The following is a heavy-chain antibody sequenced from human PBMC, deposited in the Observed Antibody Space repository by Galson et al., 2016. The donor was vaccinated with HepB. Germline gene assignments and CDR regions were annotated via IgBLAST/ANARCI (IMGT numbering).Heavy chain of an antibody. CDR3: VTQELYYFDN. J-gene: IGHJ4*02. V-gene: IGHV2-5*02. CDR2: IYWDDDK. Sequence: PALVKPTQTLTLTCDVSGFSVTTSGVGVGWIRQPPRKALEWLALIYWDDDKSYSPSLKNRVTITKDSSKNQVVLTLTNMDPADTATYYCVTQELYYFDNWGQGILVTVSS. D-gene: IGHD3-10*01. CDR1: GFSVTTSGVG.